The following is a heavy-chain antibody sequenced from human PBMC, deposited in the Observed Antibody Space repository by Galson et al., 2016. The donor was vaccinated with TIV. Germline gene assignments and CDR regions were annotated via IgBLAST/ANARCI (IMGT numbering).Heavy chain of an antibody. CDR3: ARNKRGFTRGYGGHFDS. Sequence: SETLSLTCGVNGGSFRGYYWAWIRQSPGMGLEWIGDVNDNGRVDYNPSLKGRVTLSAVASTTQFSLKLTSVTAADTGFYYCARNKRGFTRGYGGHFDSWGQGILVTVSS. CDR1: GGSFRGYY. D-gene: IGHD5-12*01. CDR2: VNDNGRV. J-gene: IGHJ4*02. V-gene: IGHV4-34*01.